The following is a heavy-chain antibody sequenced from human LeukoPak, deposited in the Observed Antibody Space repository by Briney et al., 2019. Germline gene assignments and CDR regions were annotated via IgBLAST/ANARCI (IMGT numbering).Heavy chain of an antibody. CDR3: ARAITMIDCDY. J-gene: IGHJ4*02. V-gene: IGHV1-69*05. CDR1: GGTFSSYA. Sequence: SVKVSCKASGGTFSSYAISWVRQAPGQGLEWMGGIIPIFGTANYAQKLQGRVTMTTDTSTSTAYMELRSLRSDDTAVYYCARAITMIDCDYWGQGTLVTVSS. D-gene: IGHD3-22*01. CDR2: IIPIFGTA.